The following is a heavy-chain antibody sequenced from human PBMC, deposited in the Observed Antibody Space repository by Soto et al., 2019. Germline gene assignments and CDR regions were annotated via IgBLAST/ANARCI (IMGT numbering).Heavy chain of an antibody. CDR2: ISHDGNNK. V-gene: IGHV3-30-3*01. CDR1: GFTFSSDV. D-gene: IGHD1-26*01. J-gene: IGHJ4*02. Sequence: QVPLVESGGGVVQPGRSLRLSCAASGFTFSSDVMHWVRQTPGRGLEWVAFISHDGNNKYYADSVKGRFTISRDNSENTLYLQMDSLRAEDTAVYYCARDDEGGSDCDLGYWGQGTLVTVSS. CDR3: ARDDEGGSDCDLGY.